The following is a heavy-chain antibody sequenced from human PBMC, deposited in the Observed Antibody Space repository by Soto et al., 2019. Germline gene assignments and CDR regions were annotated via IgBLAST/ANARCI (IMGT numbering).Heavy chain of an antibody. CDR1: RFTFSSYG. CDR3: AKEIAEYASGWDTFVDFDI. J-gene: IGHJ3*02. V-gene: IGHV3-30*18. Sequence: QVQLVESGGGVVQPGRSLRLSCEASRFTFSSYGMHWVRQAPGKGLEWVAFISYEGSNKYYTDSVKGRFTISRNNSKNTLYLEMNRLRAEDTAVFYCAKEIAEYASGWDTFVDFDIWGQGTMVTVSS. CDR2: ISYEGSNK. D-gene: IGHD6-19*01.